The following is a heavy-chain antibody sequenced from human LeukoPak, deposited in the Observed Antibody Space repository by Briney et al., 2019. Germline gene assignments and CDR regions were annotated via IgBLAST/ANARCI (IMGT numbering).Heavy chain of an antibody. CDR1: GFSFSSSH. CDR2: ISSSGGDT. J-gene: IGHJ4*02. Sequence: GGSLRLSCAASGFSFSSSHMSWVRQAPGKGLEWVSGISSSGGDTPYADSVKGRFTISRDNSKNTLYLQMNSLRAEDTAVYYCAQKNSGLHPVYFWGQGTLVIVSS. D-gene: IGHD3-16*01. V-gene: IGHV3-23*01. CDR3: AQKNSGLHPVYF.